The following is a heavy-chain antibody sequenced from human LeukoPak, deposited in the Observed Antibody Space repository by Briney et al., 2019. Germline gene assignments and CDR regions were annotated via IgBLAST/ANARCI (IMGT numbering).Heavy chain of an antibody. CDR3: ARALAAAGINWFDP. D-gene: IGHD6-13*01. Sequence: SETLSLTCAVYGGSFSGYYWSWIRQPPGKGLEWIREINHSGSTNYNPSLKSRVTISVDTSKNQFSLKLSSVTAADTAVYYCARALAAAGINWFDPWGQGTLVTVSS. CDR2: INHSGST. J-gene: IGHJ5*02. V-gene: IGHV4-34*01. CDR1: GGSFSGYY.